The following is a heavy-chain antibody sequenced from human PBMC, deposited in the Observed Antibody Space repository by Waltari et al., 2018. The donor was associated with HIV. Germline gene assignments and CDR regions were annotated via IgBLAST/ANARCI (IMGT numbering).Heavy chain of an antibody. J-gene: IGHJ4*02. CDR2: IRGAGHST. CDR3: AKGNYDVLTGYYGPSFEY. D-gene: IGHD3-9*01. Sequence: EGQLVEPGGTLVQPGGPQRLPCAASGFTFSSHALHWVRQTPGKGLEYVSAIRGAGHSTYYAGSLKGRFTITRDNSKNTVWLQMRSLRAEDTAVYYCAKGNYDVLTGYYGPSFEYWGQGTLVTVSS. V-gene: IGHV3-64D*06. CDR1: GFTFSSHA.